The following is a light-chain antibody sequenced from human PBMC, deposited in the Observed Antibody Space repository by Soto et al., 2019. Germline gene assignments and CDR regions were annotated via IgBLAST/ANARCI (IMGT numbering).Light chain of an antibody. CDR3: GTWDNSLRSWV. CDR1: SYNIGNNY. CDR2: DSN. V-gene: IGLV1-51*01. J-gene: IGLJ3*02. Sequence: QSVLTQPPSVSAAPGQKVTISCSGSSYNIGNNYVSWYQQFPGTAPKLLIYDSNSRPSGIPDRFSGSKSGTSATLGITGLQTGDEADYYCGTWDNSLRSWVFGGGTKVTVL.